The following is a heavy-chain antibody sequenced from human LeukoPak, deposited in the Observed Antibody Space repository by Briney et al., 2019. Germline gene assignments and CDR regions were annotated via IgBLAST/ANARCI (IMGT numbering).Heavy chain of an antibody. CDR3: ARGRYYFDY. Sequence: PSETQSLTCTVSGDSISRYYWSWIRKPTGKGLEWIAYIYYSGSPNSNPSLKGRVTISVDTSQNQFSLKLSSVTAADTAVHYCARGRYYFDYWGQGTLVTVSS. CDR2: IYYSGSP. D-gene: IGHD3-10*01. CDR1: GDSISRYY. V-gene: IGHV4-59*01. J-gene: IGHJ4*02.